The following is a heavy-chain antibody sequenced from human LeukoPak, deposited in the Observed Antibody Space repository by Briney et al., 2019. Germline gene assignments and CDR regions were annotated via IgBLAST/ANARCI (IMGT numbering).Heavy chain of an antibody. D-gene: IGHD6-13*01. CDR1: GGSFSGYY. J-gene: IGHJ4*02. CDR3: ARGELAAAGHSFDY. Sequence: SATLSLTCAVYGGSFSGYYWSWIRQPPGKGLEWIGEINHSGSTNYNPSLKSRVTISVDTSKNQFSLKLSSVTAADTAVYYCARGELAAAGHSFDYWGQGTLVTVSS. CDR2: INHSGST. V-gene: IGHV4-34*01.